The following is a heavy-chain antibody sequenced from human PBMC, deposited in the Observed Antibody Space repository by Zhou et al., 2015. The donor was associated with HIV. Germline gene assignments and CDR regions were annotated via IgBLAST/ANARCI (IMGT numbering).Heavy chain of an antibody. Sequence: QVQLMQSGAEVKEPGSSVKVSCKASGGTFSSYAICWMRQAPGQGLEWMGGIIPTFGTANYAQKFQGRVTITADKATSTVNMELRSLTSEDTAVYFCARRSDVSDYFDHWGQGTLVTVSS. J-gene: IGHJ4*02. CDR1: GGTFSSYA. CDR2: IIPTFGTA. D-gene: IGHD3-10*02. CDR3: ARRSDVSDYFDH. V-gene: IGHV1-69*06.